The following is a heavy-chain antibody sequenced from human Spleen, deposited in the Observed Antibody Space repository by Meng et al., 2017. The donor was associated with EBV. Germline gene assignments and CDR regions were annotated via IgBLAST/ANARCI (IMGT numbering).Heavy chain of an antibody. V-gene: IGHV4-39*01. J-gene: IGHJ4*02. CDR1: GGSISSSSYY. Sequence: QLQLQESGPGLVKPSETLSLTCTVSGGSISSSSYYWGWIRQPPGKGLEWIGSIYYSGTTYYNPSLNSRVIISIDTSKNQFFLKLRSVTAADTAVYYCARWRSKLHYFDFWGQGLLVTVSS. CDR2: IYYSGTT. CDR3: ARWRSKLHYFDF. D-gene: IGHD3-16*01.